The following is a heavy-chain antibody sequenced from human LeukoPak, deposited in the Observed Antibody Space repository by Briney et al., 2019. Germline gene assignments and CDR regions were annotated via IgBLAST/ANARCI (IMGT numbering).Heavy chain of an antibody. V-gene: IGHV3-73*01. J-gene: IGHJ4*02. Sequence: PGGSLRLSCAASGFTFSGSAMHWVRQASGKGLEWVGHIRSKANNYATEYAASVKGRFTISRDDSKNTAYLQMNSLKTEDTAVYYCTRPSLPYGDYDWGRGTLVTVSS. CDR2: IRSKANNYAT. CDR3: TRPSLPYGDYD. CDR1: GFTFSGSA. D-gene: IGHD4-17*01.